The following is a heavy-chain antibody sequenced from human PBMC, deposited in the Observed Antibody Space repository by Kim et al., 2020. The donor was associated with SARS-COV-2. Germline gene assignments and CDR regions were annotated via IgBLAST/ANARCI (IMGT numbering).Heavy chain of an antibody. Sequence: GGSLRLSCAASGFTFSSYSMNWVRQAPGKGLEWVSSISSSSSYIYYADSVKGRFTISRDNAKNSLYLQMNSLRAEDTAVYYCARGGSEWFGELVTNDRETVDYWGQGTLVTVSS. CDR1: GFTFSSYS. CDR3: ARGGSEWFGELVTNDRETVDY. V-gene: IGHV3-21*01. J-gene: IGHJ4*02. D-gene: IGHD3-10*01. CDR2: ISSSSSYI.